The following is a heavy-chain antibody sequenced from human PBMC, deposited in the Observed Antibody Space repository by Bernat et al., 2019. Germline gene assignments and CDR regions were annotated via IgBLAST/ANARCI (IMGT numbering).Heavy chain of an antibody. CDR1: GFTFSSYG. D-gene: IGHD5-12*01. CDR2: ISYDGSNK. J-gene: IGHJ4*02. Sequence: QVQLVESGGGVVQPGRSLRLSCAASGFTFSSYGMHWVRQAPGKGLEWVAVISYDGSNKYYADSVKGRFTISRDNSKNTLYLQMNSLRAEDTAVYHCAKGVNSGYDGVTDYWGQGTLVTVSS. V-gene: IGHV3-30*18. CDR3: AKGVNSGYDGVTDY.